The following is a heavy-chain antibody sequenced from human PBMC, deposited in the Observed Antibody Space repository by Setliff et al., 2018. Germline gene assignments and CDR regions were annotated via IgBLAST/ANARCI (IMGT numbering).Heavy chain of an antibody. J-gene: IGHJ6*03. CDR1: GFTFSTYA. CDR3: ARDGGLLQFLEWSRSYMDV. CDR2: ISGSGGST. Sequence: PGGSLRLSCAASGFTFSTYAMSWVRQAPGKGLEWVSTISGSGGSTYYADSVKGRFTISRDNSQNTMYLQMNSLRAEDTAVYYCARDGGLLQFLEWSRSYMDVWGKGTTVTVS. V-gene: IGHV3-23*01. D-gene: IGHD3-3*01.